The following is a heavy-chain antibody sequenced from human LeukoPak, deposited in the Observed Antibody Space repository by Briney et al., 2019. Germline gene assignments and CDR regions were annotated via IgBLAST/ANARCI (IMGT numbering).Heavy chain of an antibody. D-gene: IGHD3-22*01. J-gene: IGHJ3*02. Sequence: ASVKVSCKASGYTFTGYYMHWVRQAPGQGLEWMGWINPNSGGTNYAQKFQGRVTMTRDTSISTAYMELSRLRSDDTAVYYCATSYYDSKSSDDAFDIWGQGTMVTVYS. CDR2: INPNSGGT. CDR3: ATSYYDSKSSDDAFDI. V-gene: IGHV1-2*02. CDR1: GYTFTGYY.